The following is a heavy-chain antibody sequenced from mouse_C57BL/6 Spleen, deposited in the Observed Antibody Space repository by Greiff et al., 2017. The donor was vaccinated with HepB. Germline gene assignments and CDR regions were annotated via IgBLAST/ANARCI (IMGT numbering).Heavy chain of an antibody. V-gene: IGHV3-6*01. CDR2: ISYDGSN. CDR1: GYSITSGYY. Sequence: DVQLQESGPGLVKPSQSLSLTCSVTGYSITSGYYWNWIRQFPGNKLEWMGYISYDGSNNYNPSLKNRISITRDTSKNQFFLKLNSVTTEDTATYYCARGDTTVVRYFDVWGTGTPVTVSS. CDR3: ARGDTTVVRYFDV. D-gene: IGHD1-1*01. J-gene: IGHJ1*03.